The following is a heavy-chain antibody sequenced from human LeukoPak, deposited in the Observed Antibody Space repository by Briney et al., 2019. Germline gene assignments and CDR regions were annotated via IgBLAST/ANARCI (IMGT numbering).Heavy chain of an antibody. D-gene: IGHD3-3*01. V-gene: IGHV3-48*01. CDR2: ITSSSRTR. CDR3: ARHGDFWSGYYVDY. J-gene: IGHJ4*02. CDR1: GFTFSIYS. Sequence: PGGALRLSCAASGFTFSIYSMNWVRQAPGKGLEWVSYITSSSRTRYYADSVKGRFIISRDNAKNSLYLQMNSLRAEDTAVYYCARHGDFWSGYYVDYWGQGTLVTVSS.